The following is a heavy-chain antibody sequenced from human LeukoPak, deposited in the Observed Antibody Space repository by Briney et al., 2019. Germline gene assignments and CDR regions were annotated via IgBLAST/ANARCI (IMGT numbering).Heavy chain of an antibody. CDR3: AREVLGYSYGDNWFDP. Sequence: TGGSLRLSCEASGFSVNDDHMTWVRQAPGKGLQWVSVLYKGGSTHYADSVKARFSISRDTSKNTVFLHMKSLRVEDTAVYYCAREVLGYSYGDNWFDPWGQGSLVTVSS. D-gene: IGHD5-18*01. CDR2: LYKGGST. CDR1: GFSVNDDH. J-gene: IGHJ5*02. V-gene: IGHV3-66*01.